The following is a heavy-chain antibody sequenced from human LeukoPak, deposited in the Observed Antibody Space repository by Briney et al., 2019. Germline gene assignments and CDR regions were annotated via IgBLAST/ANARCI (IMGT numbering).Heavy chain of an antibody. D-gene: IGHD2-8*01. Sequence: GGSLRLSCAASGFTFSSYWMHWVRQAPGKGLVWVSRINTDGSSTNYADSVKGRFTISRDNAKNTLYLQMNSLRAEDTAVYYCARVNGAYHSPEVFDSWGQGTLVTVSS. CDR3: ARVNGAYHSPEVFDS. J-gene: IGHJ4*02. CDR1: GFTFSSYW. V-gene: IGHV3-74*01. CDR2: INTDGSST.